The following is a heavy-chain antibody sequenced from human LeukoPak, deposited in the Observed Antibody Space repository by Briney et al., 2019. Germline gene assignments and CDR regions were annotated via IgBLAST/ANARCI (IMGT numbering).Heavy chain of an antibody. CDR2: IIPILGIA. CDR3: ARLRYSSSLNVFDY. V-gene: IGHV1-69*04. CDR1: GGTFSSYA. J-gene: IGHJ4*02. D-gene: IGHD6-13*01. Sequence: SVRVSCKASGGTFSSYAISWVRQAPGQGLEWMGRIIPILGIANYAQKFQGRVTITADKSTSTAYMELSSLRSEDTAVYYCARLRYSSSLNVFDYWGQGTLVTVSS.